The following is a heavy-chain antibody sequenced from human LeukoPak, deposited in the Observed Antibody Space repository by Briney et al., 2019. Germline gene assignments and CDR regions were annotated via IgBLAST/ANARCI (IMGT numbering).Heavy chain of an antibody. Sequence: GGSLRLSCAASGFTFSSYSMNWVRQAPGKGLEWVSSISSSSSYIYYADSVKGRFTISRDNSKNTLYLQMNSLRAEDTAVYYCAKDLEDIVVVPAALGEESWGQGTLVTVSS. CDR2: ISSSSSYI. V-gene: IGHV3-21*01. J-gene: IGHJ4*02. D-gene: IGHD2-2*01. CDR1: GFTFSSYS. CDR3: AKDLEDIVVVPAALGEES.